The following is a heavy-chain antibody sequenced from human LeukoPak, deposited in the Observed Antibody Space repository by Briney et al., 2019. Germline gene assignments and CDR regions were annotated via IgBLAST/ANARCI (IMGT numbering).Heavy chain of an antibody. V-gene: IGHV3-21*01. CDR1: GFTFSSYN. CDR3: ARVPRTRGDFDY. Sequence: PGGSLRLSCAASGFTFSSYNMNWVRQAPGKGLEWVSSITSTGSYTFYADSVKGRFTISRDNAKNSLYLQMNSLRAEDTAIYYCARVPRTRGDFDYWGQGTLVTVSS. CDR2: ITSTGSYT. D-gene: IGHD3-10*01. J-gene: IGHJ4*02.